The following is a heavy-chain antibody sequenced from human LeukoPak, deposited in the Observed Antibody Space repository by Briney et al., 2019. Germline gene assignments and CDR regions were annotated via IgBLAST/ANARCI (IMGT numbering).Heavy chain of an antibody. Sequence: SETLSLTCTVSGGSISSYYWSWIRQPPGKGLEWIGYIYYSGSTSYNPSLKSRVTISLDTSKNQISLRLSSATAADTAVYYCARDADLPGYTRGWLGTFDIWGQGTMATLSS. CDR3: ARDADLPGYTRGWLGTFDI. CDR1: GGSISSYY. J-gene: IGHJ3*02. D-gene: IGHD6-19*01. V-gene: IGHV4-59*01. CDR2: IYYSGST.